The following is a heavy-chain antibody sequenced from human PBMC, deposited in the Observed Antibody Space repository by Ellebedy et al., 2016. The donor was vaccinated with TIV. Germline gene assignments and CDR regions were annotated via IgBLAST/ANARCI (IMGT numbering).Heavy chain of an antibody. CDR2: ISSSGSTI. CDR3: ARPLRLWFGESKNAFDI. V-gene: IGHV3-11*04. J-gene: IGHJ3*02. CDR1: GFTFSDYY. Sequence: GESLKISCAASGFTFSDYYMSWIRQAPGKGLEWVSYISSSGSTIYYADSVKGRFTISRDNAKNSLYLQMNSLRAEDTAVYYCARPLRLWFGESKNAFDIWGQGTMVTVSS. D-gene: IGHD3-10*01.